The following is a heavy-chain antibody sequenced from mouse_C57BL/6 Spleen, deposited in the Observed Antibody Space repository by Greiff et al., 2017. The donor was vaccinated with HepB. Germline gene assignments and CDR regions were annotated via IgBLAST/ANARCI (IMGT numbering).Heavy chain of an antibody. V-gene: IGHV1-55*01. Sequence: QVQLQQPGAELVKPGASVKMSCKASGYTFTSYWITWVKQRPGQGLEWIGDIYPGSGSTNYNEKFKSKATLTVDTSSSTTYMQLSSLTSEDFAVYYCARGGDWSWFAYWGQGTMVTVSA. CDR1: GYTFTSYW. CDR2: IYPGSGST. J-gene: IGHJ3*01. D-gene: IGHD3-3*01. CDR3: ARGGDWSWFAY.